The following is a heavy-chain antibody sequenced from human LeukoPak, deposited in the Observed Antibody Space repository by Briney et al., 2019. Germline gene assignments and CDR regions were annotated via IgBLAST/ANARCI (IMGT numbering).Heavy chain of an antibody. V-gene: IGHV3-53*01. J-gene: IGHJ4*02. D-gene: IGHD6-19*01. CDR2: TYSGGST. CDR1: GFTFSNAW. CDR3: ARDRYSSGSWDY. Sequence: GGSLRLSCAASGFTFSNAWMSWVRQAPGKGLEWVSVTYSGGSTYYADSVKGRFTISRDNSKNTLYLQMNSLRAEDTAVYYCARDRYSSGSWDYWGQGTLVTVSS.